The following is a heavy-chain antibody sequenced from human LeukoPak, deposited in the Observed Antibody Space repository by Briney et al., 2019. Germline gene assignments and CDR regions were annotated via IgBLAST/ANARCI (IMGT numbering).Heavy chain of an antibody. Sequence: GGSLRLSWAVYAFTLSSYSMNWVRQAPREGLEWVSAISSISSYIYYADSGKDGFTISRDNAKNSLYLQMNSLRAEDTAVYYCARDLWDYYDSSGSTPFDYWGQGTLVTVSS. CDR1: AFTLSSYS. D-gene: IGHD3-22*01. J-gene: IGHJ4*02. CDR3: ARDLWDYYDSSGSTPFDY. V-gene: IGHV3-21*01. CDR2: ISSISSYI.